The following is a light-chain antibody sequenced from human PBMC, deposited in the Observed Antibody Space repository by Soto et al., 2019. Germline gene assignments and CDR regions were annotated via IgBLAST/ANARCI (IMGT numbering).Light chain of an antibody. CDR3: SSYAGSKNSV. J-gene: IGLJ3*02. Sequence: QSALTQPPSASGSPGQSVTISCTGTSSDVGGYNYVSWYQQHPDKAPKLMIYEVSKRPSGVPDRFPGSKSGNTASLTVSGLQAEDEADYYCSSYAGSKNSVFGGGTKLTVL. CDR2: EVS. CDR1: SSDVGGYNY. V-gene: IGLV2-8*01.